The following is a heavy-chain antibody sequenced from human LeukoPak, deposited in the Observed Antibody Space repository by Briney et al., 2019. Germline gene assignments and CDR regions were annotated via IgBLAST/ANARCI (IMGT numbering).Heavy chain of an antibody. J-gene: IGHJ4*02. CDR2: IKQDGSEK. CDR1: GFTFSSYW. CDR3: ARAQPYCGGDCYSVY. V-gene: IGHV3-7*01. D-gene: IGHD2-21*01. Sequence: GGSLRLSCAASGFTFSSYWMSWVRQAPGKGLEWVANIKQDGSEKYYVDSVKGRFTISRDNAKNSLYLQMNSLRAEDTAVYYCARAQPYCGGDCYSVYWGQGTLVTVSS.